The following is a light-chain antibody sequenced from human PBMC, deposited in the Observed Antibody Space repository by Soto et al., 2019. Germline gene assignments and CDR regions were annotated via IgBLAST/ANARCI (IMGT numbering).Light chain of an antibody. J-gene: IGKJ1*01. Sequence: DIQMTQSPSTLSGSVGGRVTITCRASQTISSWLAWYQQKPGKAPKLLIYKASTLKSGVPSRFSGSGSGTEFTLTISSLQPDEFATYYCQHYNSYSEAVGQGTKV. CDR2: KAS. CDR3: QHYNSYSEA. CDR1: QTISSW. V-gene: IGKV1-5*03.